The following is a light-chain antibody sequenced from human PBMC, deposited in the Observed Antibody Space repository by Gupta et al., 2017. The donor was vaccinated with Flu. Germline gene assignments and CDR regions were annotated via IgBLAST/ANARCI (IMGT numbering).Light chain of an antibody. CDR1: QSVSSY. V-gene: IGKV3-11*01. J-gene: IGKJ4*01. CDR3: QHRSNRPLT. CDR2: DAS. Sequence: EIVLTQSPATLSLSPGERATLYCRASQSVSSYLAWYQQKPGQAPRLLIYDASNRATGIPARFSGSGSGTDFTLTISSLEPEDYAVYYCQHRSNRPLTFGGGTKVEI.